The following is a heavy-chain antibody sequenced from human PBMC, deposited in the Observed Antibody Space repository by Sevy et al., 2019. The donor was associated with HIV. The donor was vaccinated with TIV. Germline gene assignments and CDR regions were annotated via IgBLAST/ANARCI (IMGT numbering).Heavy chain of an antibody. V-gene: IGHV3-30*04. D-gene: IGHD2-15*01. CDR3: VRETGGSGSAGYFGD. CDR2: ISLHGTNK. Sequence: GESLKISCAASGFTFSNYVMHWVRQAPGKGLEWVALISLHGTNKDYRDSVKGRFTISRDDAKNTVYVEMTSLTVEDTALYYCVRETGGSGSAGYFGDWGQGTLVTVSS. CDR1: GFTFSNYV. J-gene: IGHJ4*02.